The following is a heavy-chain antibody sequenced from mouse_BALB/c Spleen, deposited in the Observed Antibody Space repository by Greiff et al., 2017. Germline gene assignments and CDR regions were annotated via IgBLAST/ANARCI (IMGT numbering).Heavy chain of an antibody. V-gene: IGHV2-6-7*01. J-gene: IGHJ3*01. Sequence: VKLQESGPGLVAPSQSLSITCTVSGFSLTGYGVNWVRQPPGKGLEWLGMIWGDGSTDYNSALKSRLSISKDNSKSQVFLKMNSLQTDDTARYYCARDLRSTMITTGFAYWGQGTLVTVSA. CDR2: IWGDGST. D-gene: IGHD2-4*01. CDR3: ARDLRSTMITTGFAY. CDR1: GFSLTGYG.